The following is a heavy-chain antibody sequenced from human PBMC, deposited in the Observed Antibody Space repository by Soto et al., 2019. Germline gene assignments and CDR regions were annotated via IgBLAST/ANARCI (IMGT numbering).Heavy chain of an antibody. CDR3: AIREWSYGMDF. V-gene: IGHV1-2*02. J-gene: IGHJ6*02. CDR2: INPNSGGT. CDR1: GYTFTVYY. D-gene: IGHD3-3*01. Sequence: ASVKVSCKASGYTFTVYYMQWVRQAPGQGLEWMGWINPNSGGTTYAQNFQGRVTMTRDTSISTAYMELSRLRSDDTAVYYCAIREWSYGMDFWGQGATVTVCS.